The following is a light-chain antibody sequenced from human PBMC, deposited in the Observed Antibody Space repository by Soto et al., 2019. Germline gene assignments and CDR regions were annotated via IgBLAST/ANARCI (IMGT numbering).Light chain of an antibody. J-gene: IGKJ1*01. CDR3: MQALQTPWA. CDR2: WGS. CDR1: QSLLQTNGYNY. V-gene: IGKV2-28*01. Sequence: DIVMTQSPLSLPVTPGEPASISCRSSQSLLQTNGYNYLDWYLQKPGQSPQLLIYWGSNRASGVPDRFSGSGSGTDSTLKISRVEAEDVGVYYCMQALQTPWAFGQGTKVEIK.